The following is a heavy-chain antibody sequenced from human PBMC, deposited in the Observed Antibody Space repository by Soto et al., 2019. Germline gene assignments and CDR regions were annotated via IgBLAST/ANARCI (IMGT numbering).Heavy chain of an antibody. J-gene: IGHJ5*02. CDR3: ARECITIFGVVIPTRGWFDP. V-gene: IGHV1-69*13. D-gene: IGHD3-3*01. CDR2: IIPIFGTA. CDR1: GGTFSSYA. Sequence: SVKVSCKASGGTFSSYAISWVRQAPGQGLEWMGGIIPIFGTANYAQKFQGRVTITADESTSTAYMELSSLRSEDTAVYYCARECITIFGVVIPTRGWFDPWGQGTLVTVS.